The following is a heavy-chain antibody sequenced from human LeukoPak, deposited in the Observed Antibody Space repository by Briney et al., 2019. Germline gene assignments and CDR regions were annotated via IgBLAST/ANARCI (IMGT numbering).Heavy chain of an antibody. V-gene: IGHV2-5*02. D-gene: IGHD3-22*01. CDR1: GFSLSTRGVG. CDR3: AHRRVVPGTPYFDS. Sequence: SGPTLVKPTQTLTLTCTFSGFSLSTRGVGVGWIRQPPGKALEWLAFIYWDDDKGYSPSLKSRLTITKDTSKNQVVLTMTNMDPVDTGTYYCAHRRVVPGTPYFDSWGQGTLVTVSS. CDR2: IYWDDDK. J-gene: IGHJ4*02.